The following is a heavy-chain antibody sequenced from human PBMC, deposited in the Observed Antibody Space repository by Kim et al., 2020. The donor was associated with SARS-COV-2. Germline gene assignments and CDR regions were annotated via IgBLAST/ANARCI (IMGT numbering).Heavy chain of an antibody. CDR3: AKDQVHSSGYSYYYGMDV. CDR1: GFTFSSYA. D-gene: IGHD3-22*01. V-gene: IGHV3-23*01. Sequence: GGSLRLSCAASGFTFSSYAMSWVRQAPGKGLEWVSAISGSGGSTYYADSVKGRFTISRDNSKNTLYLQMNSLRAEDTAVYYCAKDQVHSSGYSYYYGMDVWGQGTTVTVSS. J-gene: IGHJ6*02. CDR2: ISGSGGST.